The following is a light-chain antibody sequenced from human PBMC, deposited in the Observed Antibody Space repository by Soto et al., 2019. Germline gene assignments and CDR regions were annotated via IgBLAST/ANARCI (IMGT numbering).Light chain of an antibody. CDR2: GAS. Sequence: EIVMTQSPATLSVSPGERYTLSCRASQSVRNNLAWYQQKPGQAPRLLIYGASTRATGIPARLSGSGSGTEFTLTISSLQSEDFAVYYCQQYNNWPSITFGQGTRLEIK. J-gene: IGKJ5*01. CDR1: QSVRNN. V-gene: IGKV3-15*01. CDR3: QQYNNWPSIT.